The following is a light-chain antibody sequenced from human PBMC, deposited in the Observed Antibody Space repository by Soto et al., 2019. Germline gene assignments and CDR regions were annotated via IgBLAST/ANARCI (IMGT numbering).Light chain of an antibody. Sequence: EIALTQSPGTLSLSPGERATLSCRASQSVSSSYLAWYQQKPDQAPRQLIYGASSRATGIPDRFSGSGSGTDFTLTITRLETEDFAVYYCQHYRTSFGGGTRVEIK. CDR3: QHYRTS. CDR1: QSVSSSY. CDR2: GAS. V-gene: IGKV3-20*01. J-gene: IGKJ4*01.